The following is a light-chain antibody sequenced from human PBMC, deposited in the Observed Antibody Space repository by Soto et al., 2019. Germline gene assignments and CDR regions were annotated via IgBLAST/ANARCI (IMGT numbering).Light chain of an antibody. CDR3: HQRSNWPPDT. J-gene: IGKJ5*01. Sequence: EIVMTQSPATLSVSPWERSTLSCRATQSILRNLAWYQHKPGQPPRLLIYGASTRATGVPARFSGSGSGTDFTLTISSLEPEDFAVYYCHQRSNWPPDTLGQGTRLEIK. CDR1: QSILRN. V-gene: IGKV3-11*01. CDR2: GAS.